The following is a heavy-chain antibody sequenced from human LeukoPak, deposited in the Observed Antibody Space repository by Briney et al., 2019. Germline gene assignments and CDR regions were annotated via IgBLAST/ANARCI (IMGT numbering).Heavy chain of an antibody. V-gene: IGHV3-48*04. Sequence: RTGGSLRLSCAASGFTFSSYGMSWVRQAPGKGLEWVSAISSSGSTIYYADSVKGRFTISRDNAKNSLYLQMNSLRAEDTAVYYCARWGVPIYYYYMDVWGKGTTVTVSS. CDR1: GFTFSSYG. CDR2: ISSSGSTI. CDR3: ARWGVPIYYYYMDV. J-gene: IGHJ6*03. D-gene: IGHD3-16*01.